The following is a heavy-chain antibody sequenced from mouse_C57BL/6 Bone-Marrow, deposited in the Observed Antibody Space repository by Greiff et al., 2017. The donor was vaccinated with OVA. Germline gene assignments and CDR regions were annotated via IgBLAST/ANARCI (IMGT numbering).Heavy chain of an antibody. CDR3: ARHYYGSSPHWYFDV. V-gene: IGHV1-85*01. D-gene: IGHD1-1*01. Sequence: VQLQQSGPELVKPGASVKLSCKASGYTFTSYDINWVKQRPGQGLEWIGWIYPRDGSTKYNEKFKGKATVTVDTSSSTAYMELHSLTSEDSAVYFCARHYYGSSPHWYFDVWGTGTTVTVSS. J-gene: IGHJ1*03. CDR1: GYTFTSYD. CDR2: IYPRDGST.